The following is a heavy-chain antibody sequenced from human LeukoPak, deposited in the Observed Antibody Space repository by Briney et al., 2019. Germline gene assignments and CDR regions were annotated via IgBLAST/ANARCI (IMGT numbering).Heavy chain of an antibody. CDR1: GFTFGSYS. J-gene: IGHJ4*02. CDR3: ARDYGGNSGYFDY. CDR2: NTSGGTYI. Sequence: GGSLRLSCAASGFTFGSYSMNWVRQAPGQGLDWVSSNTSGGTYIYYADSVKGRFTISRDNAKNSLFLQMNSLRAEDTAVYYCARDYGGNSGYFDYWGQGALVTVSS. D-gene: IGHD4-23*01. V-gene: IGHV3-21*01.